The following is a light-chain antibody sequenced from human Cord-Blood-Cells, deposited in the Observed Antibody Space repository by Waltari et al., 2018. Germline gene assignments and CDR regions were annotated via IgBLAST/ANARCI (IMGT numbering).Light chain of an antibody. J-gene: IGKJ5*01. CDR3: QQSYSTPPT. CDR1: QSISSY. Sequence: QSPSSLSASVGDRVTITCRASQSISSYLNWYQQKPGKAPKLLIYAASSLQSGVPSRFSGSGSGTDFTLTISSLQPEDFATYYCQQSYSTPPTLGQGTRLEIK. V-gene: IGKV1-39*01. CDR2: AAS.